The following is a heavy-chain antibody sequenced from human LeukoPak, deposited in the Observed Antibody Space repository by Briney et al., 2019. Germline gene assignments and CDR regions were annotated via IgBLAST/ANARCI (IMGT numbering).Heavy chain of an antibody. CDR2: IYHSGST. CDR1: GGSISSGGYS. Sequence: SETLSLTCAVSGGSISSGGYSWSWIRQPPGKGLEWIGYIYHSGSTYYNPSLKSRVTISVDRSKNQFSLKLSSVTAADTAVYYCARVKYDSSGYYPYALDIWGQGTMVTVSS. J-gene: IGHJ3*02. D-gene: IGHD3-22*01. V-gene: IGHV4-30-2*01. CDR3: ARVKYDSSGYYPYALDI.